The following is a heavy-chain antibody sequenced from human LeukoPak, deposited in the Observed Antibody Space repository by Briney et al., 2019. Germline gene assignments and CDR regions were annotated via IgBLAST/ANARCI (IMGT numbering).Heavy chain of an antibody. D-gene: IGHD3-9*01. CDR2: IYYSGST. J-gene: IGHJ3*02. Sequence: PSETLSLTCTVSGGSISSSSYYWGWIRQPPGKGLEWIGSIYYSGSTYYNPSLKSRVTISVDTSKNQFSLKLSSVTAADTAVYYCARRERHYDILTGYRIGRDAFDIWGQGTMVTVSS. V-gene: IGHV4-39*01. CDR3: ARRERHYDILTGYRIGRDAFDI. CDR1: GGSISSSSYY.